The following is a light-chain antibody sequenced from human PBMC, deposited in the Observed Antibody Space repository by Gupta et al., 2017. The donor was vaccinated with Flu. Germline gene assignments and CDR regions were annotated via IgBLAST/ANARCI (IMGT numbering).Light chain of an antibody. CDR1: ALPKQY. J-gene: IGLJ1*01. CDR2: KDS. V-gene: IGLV3-25*02. CDR3: QSADSSGTYQV. Sequence: SSELTQPPSVSVSPGQTARITCSGDALPKQYAYWYQQKPGQAPVLVIYKDSEMPSGIPERFSGTSSGTTVTLTISGVQAEDEADYYCQSADSSGTYQVFGTGTKVTVL.